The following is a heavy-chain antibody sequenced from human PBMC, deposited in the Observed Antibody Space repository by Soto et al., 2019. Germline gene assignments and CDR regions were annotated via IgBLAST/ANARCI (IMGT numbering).Heavy chain of an antibody. CDR2: INSDGSVT. CDR3: VRETTYGDYYYYYMDV. V-gene: IGHV3-74*01. Sequence: EVQLVESGGGLVQPGGSLRLSCAASGFTFRTYWIYWVRQAPGKGLVWVSRINSDGSVTTYADSGKGRFTVSRDNANNTVYLQMNMLRAEDTAVYYCVRETTYGDYYYYYMDVWGKGTTVTVSS. J-gene: IGHJ6*03. CDR1: GFTFRTYW. D-gene: IGHD4-17*01.